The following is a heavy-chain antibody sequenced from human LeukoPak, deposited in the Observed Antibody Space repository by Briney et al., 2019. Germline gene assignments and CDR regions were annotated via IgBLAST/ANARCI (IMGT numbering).Heavy chain of an antibody. CDR2: ISSSSSYI. CDR1: GFTFSSYS. CDR3: AKDVLGEDNWFDP. D-gene: IGHD3-10*01. Sequence: GGSLRLSCAASGFTFSSYSMNWVRQAPGKGLEWVSSISSSSSYIYYADSVKGRFTISRDNSKNTLYLQMNSLRAEDTAVYYCAKDVLGEDNWFDPWGQGTLVTVSS. J-gene: IGHJ5*02. V-gene: IGHV3-21*04.